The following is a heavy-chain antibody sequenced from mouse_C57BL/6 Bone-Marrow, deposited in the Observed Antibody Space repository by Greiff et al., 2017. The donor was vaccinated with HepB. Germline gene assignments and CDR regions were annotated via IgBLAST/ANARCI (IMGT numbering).Heavy chain of an antibody. V-gene: IGHV1-7*01. CDR2: INPSSGYT. Sequence: VQLQQSGAELANPGASVKLSCKASGYTFTSYWMHWVKQRPGQGLEWIGYINPSSGYTKYNQKFKDKATLTADKSSSTAYMQLSSLTYEDSAVYYCASTTERDYYAMDYWGQGTSVTVSS. CDR3: ASTTERDYYAMDY. CDR1: GYTFTSYW. J-gene: IGHJ4*01. D-gene: IGHD1-1*01.